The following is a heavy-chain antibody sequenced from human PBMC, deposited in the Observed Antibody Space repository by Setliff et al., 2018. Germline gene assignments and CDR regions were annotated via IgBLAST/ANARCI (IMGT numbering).Heavy chain of an antibody. J-gene: IGHJ4*02. Sequence: SETLSLTCTVSGVSVASHYWSWIRQAPGTGLEWIAEINPSGTTNYIPSLKSRLTISVDTSKRQFSLKLNSVTAADTAVYYCRFWSYVYKNDYWAQGTLVTVSS. D-gene: IGHD3-16*01. V-gene: IGHV4-4*09. CDR1: GVSVASHY. CDR3: RFWSYVYKNDY. CDR2: INPSGTT.